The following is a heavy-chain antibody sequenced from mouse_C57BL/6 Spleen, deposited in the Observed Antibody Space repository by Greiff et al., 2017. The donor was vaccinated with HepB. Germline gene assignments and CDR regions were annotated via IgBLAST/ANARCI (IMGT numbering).Heavy chain of an antibody. CDR2: IYWDDDK. CDR1: GFSLSTSGMG. V-gene: IGHV8-12*01. J-gene: IGHJ3*01. CDR3: ALSRYGNYPAWFAY. Sequence: QVTLKVCGPGILQSSQTLSLTCSFSGFSLSTSGMGVSWIRQPSGKGLEWLAHIYWDDDKRYNPSLKSRLTISKDTSRNQVFLKITSVDTADTATYYCALSRYGNYPAWFAYWGQGTLVTVSA. D-gene: IGHD2-1*01.